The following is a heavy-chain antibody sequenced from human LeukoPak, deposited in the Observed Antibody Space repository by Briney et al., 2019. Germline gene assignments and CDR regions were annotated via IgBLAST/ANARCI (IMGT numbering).Heavy chain of an antibody. D-gene: IGHD1-26*01. CDR1: GGSVGGIY. V-gene: IGHV4-34*01. CDR2: FAHSGEV. Sequence: KASQTLSLTCAVYGGSVGGIYWNGLRQPPRKGLEWIGEFAHSGEVNYNSSLKSRLTISEDTSHNQFSLKMTSVTAADTGVYFCARGRRSGSYLDYWGQGILVTVSS. J-gene: IGHJ4*02. CDR3: ARGRRSGSYLDY.